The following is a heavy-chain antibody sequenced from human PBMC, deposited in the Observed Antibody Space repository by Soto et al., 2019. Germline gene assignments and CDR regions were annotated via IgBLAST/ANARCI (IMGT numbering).Heavy chain of an antibody. D-gene: IGHD6-6*01. CDR3: AKRSSSSTFDY. CDR2: ISGSDDST. CDR1: GFTFSSYA. Sequence: GSLRLSCAASGFTFSSYAMSWVRQAPGKGLEWVSVISGSDDSTYYADSVKGRFTISRDNSKNTLYLQMNSLRAEDTAVYYCAKRSSSSTFDYWGQGTLVTVSS. V-gene: IGHV3-23*01. J-gene: IGHJ4*02.